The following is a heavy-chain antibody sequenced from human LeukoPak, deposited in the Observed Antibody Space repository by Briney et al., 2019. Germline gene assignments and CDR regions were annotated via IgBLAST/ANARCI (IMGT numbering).Heavy chain of an antibody. V-gene: IGHV3-30*18. J-gene: IGHJ4*02. CDR2: ISTDPSNK. CDR1: GLSFSYFG. D-gene: IGHD3-10*01. Sequence: GRSLTLSGAASGLSFSYFGLHWVRQAPGKGLEWVALISTDPSNKNYADSVKGRFTISRDNSINMLYLQMRSLRLEDTAVYYCVKDSSTTWFGRDSKWGRGTLVTVSS. CDR3: VKDSSTTWFGRDSK.